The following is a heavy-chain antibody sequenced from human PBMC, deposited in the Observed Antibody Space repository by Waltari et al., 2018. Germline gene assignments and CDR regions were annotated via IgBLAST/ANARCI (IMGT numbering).Heavy chain of an antibody. Sequence: QVQLVQSGAEVKKPAASVTVSCKASGYTFTSYGISWVRQAPGQGLEWMGWISAYNGNTNYAQKLQGRVTMTTDTSTSTAYMELRSLRSDDTAVYYCARVIDPGGSYFYSLSHDHDAFDIWGQGTMVTVSS. V-gene: IGHV1-18*01. J-gene: IGHJ3*02. CDR3: ARVIDPGGSYFYSLSHDHDAFDI. CDR2: ISAYNGNT. CDR1: GYTFTSYG. D-gene: IGHD1-26*01.